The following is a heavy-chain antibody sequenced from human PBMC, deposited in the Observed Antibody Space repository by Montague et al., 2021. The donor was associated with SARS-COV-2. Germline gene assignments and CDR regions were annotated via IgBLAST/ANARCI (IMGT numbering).Heavy chain of an antibody. CDR3: ARATGILGCCLDY. Sequence: SLRLSCAASGFSFIHYDINWVRQAPGKGLEWVSCISGSGSNIYYADSVRGRFTTSRDNSKNTLFLEMNSLRAEDTAVYYCARATGILGCCLDYWGQGTPVTVSP. CDR1: GFSFIHYD. V-gene: IGHV3-21*04. J-gene: IGHJ4*02. CDR2: ISGSGSNI. D-gene: IGHD2-21*02.